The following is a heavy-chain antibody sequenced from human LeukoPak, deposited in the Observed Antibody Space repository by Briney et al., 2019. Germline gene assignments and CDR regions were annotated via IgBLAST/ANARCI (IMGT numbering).Heavy chain of an antibody. J-gene: IGHJ4*02. D-gene: IGHD6-13*01. CDR3: ARNLIPEQLVLNF. CDR1: GGSISSYY. Sequence: SETLSLTCTVSGGSISSYYWSWIRQPPGKGLEWIGYIYYSGSTNYNPSLKSRVTISVDTSKNQFSLNLKSVTPEDTAVYYCARNLIPEQLVLNFWGQGTLVTVSS. CDR2: IYYSGST. V-gene: IGHV4-59*01.